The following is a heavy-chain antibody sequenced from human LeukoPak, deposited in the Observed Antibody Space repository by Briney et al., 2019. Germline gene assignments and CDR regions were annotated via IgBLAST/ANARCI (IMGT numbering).Heavy chain of an antibody. D-gene: IGHD6-19*01. Sequence: GGSLRLSCVASGFTFSSYWMTWVRQAPEKGLEWLANIKEDGSIQYYLDSVRGRFTISRDNAKTSVYLQLNSLRADDTAVYYCARDVWTGVAVSDYWGQGTLVTVSS. CDR1: GFTFSSYW. CDR3: ARDVWTGVAVSDY. CDR2: IKEDGSIQ. J-gene: IGHJ4*02. V-gene: IGHV3-7*01.